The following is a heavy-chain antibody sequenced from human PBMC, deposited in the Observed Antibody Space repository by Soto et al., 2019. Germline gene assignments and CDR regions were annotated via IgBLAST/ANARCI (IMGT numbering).Heavy chain of an antibody. Sequence: SVKVSCKASGGTFSSYAISWVRQAPGQGLEWMGGIIPIFGTANYAQKFQGRVTITADKSTSTAYMELSSLRSEDTAVYYCAGGMIFGVVNWFDPWGQGTLVTVSS. CDR1: GGTFSSYA. CDR3: AGGMIFGVVNWFDP. CDR2: IIPIFGTA. D-gene: IGHD3-3*01. J-gene: IGHJ5*02. V-gene: IGHV1-69*06.